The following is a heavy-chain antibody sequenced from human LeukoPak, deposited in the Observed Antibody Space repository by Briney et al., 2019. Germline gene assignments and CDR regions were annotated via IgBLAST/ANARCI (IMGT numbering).Heavy chain of an antibody. CDR3: AGGDYSSSFDF. V-gene: IGHV4-59*04. Sequence: SETLSLTCTVSGGSISSYYWSWIRQPPGKGLEWIGYIYPRGSTYYNPSLKSRVILSLDKSKHQFSLKLTSVTAADTAVYYCAGGDYSSSFDFWGQGTMVTVSS. CDR2: IYPRGST. CDR1: GGSISSYY. D-gene: IGHD6-13*01. J-gene: IGHJ3*01.